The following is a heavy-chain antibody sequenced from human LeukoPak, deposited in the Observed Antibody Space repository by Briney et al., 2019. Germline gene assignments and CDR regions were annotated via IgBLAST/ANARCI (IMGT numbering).Heavy chain of an antibody. Sequence: GGSLRLSCAASGFTFSTYGMRWVRQAPGKGLEWVAVISYDGSNKYYADSVKGRFTISRDNSKNTLYLQMNSLRAEDTAVFYCAKDRHDYSNSFDYWGQGTLVTVSS. CDR3: AKDRHDYSNSFDY. D-gene: IGHD4-11*01. V-gene: IGHV3-30*18. CDR2: ISYDGSNK. CDR1: GFTFSTYG. J-gene: IGHJ4*02.